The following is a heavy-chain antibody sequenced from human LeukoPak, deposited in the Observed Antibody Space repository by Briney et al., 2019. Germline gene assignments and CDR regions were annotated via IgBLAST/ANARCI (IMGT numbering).Heavy chain of an antibody. CDR3: ARDPQRERWLHAFDI. Sequence: ASVTVSCTASGYTFTSYGISWVRQAPGQGLEWMGWISAYNGNTNYAQKLQGRVTMTTDTSTSTAYMELRSLRSEDTAVYYCARDPQRERWLHAFDIWGQGTMVTVSS. J-gene: IGHJ3*02. D-gene: IGHD5-24*01. CDR1: GYTFTSYG. CDR2: ISAYNGNT. V-gene: IGHV1-18*01.